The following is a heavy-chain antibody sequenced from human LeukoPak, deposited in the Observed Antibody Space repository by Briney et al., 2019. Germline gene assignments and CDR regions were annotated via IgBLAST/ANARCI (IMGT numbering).Heavy chain of an antibody. CDR3: ARIGAGSSRDY. D-gene: IGHD6-13*01. CDR2: IVGSSST. CDR1: GFTFSSYA. V-gene: IGHV3-21*01. Sequence: GGSLRLSCAASGFTFSSYAMSWVRQAPGKGLEWVSSIVGSSSTYYADSLKGRFTISRDNAKNSLYLQINSLRAEDTAVYYCARIGAGSSRDYWGQGTLVTVSS. J-gene: IGHJ4*02.